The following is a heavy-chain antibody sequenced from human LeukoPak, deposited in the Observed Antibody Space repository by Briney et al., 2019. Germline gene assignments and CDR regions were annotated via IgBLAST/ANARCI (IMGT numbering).Heavy chain of an antibody. J-gene: IGHJ4*02. CDR1: GFTFSSYG. CDR3: AKSRGIAVAGTSDY. V-gene: IGHV3-33*06. CDR2: IWYDGSNK. Sequence: PGGSLRLSCAASGFTFSSYGMHWVRQAPGKGLEWVAVIWYDGSNKYYADSVKGRFTISRDNSKNTLYLQMNSLRAEDTAVYYCAKSRGIAVAGTSDYWGQGTLVTVSS. D-gene: IGHD6-19*01.